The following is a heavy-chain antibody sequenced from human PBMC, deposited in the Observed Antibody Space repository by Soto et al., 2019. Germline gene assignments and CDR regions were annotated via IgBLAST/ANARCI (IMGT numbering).Heavy chain of an antibody. CDR3: ARGVGGSGLNWFDP. V-gene: IGHV4-59*12. J-gene: IGHJ5*02. CDR2: IHYSGSA. D-gene: IGHD6-19*01. CDR1: GSSIIGYY. Sequence: PSETLSLTCTFSGSSIIGYYWTWIPRSPERGLEWIGYIHYSGSANYNPSLNSRLTMSVDRSKSQFSLKRASVTAADTAVYYCARGVGGSGLNWFDPWGQGTLVTVSS.